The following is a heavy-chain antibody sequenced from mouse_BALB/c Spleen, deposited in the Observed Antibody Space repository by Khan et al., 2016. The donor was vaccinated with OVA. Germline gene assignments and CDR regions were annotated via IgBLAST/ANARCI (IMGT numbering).Heavy chain of an antibody. CDR2: IDPTTGYT. CDR1: DYTFTNYW. V-gene: IGHV1-7*01. J-gene: IGHJ3*01. D-gene: IGHD1-1*01. Sequence: QVQLQQSGAELAKPGASVKMSCKASDYTFTNYWMHWVKQRPGQGLEWIGYIDPTTGYTEYNQKFKDKATLTADKSSSTAYMQLSTLTSEDSAVYFCTSLGSVYTWFGYWGQGTLVSVSA. CDR3: TSLGSVYTWFGY.